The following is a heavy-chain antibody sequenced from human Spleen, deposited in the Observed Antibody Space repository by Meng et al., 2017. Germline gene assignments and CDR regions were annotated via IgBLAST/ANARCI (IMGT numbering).Heavy chain of an antibody. Sequence: SGSEANTTVASVKVSCKASGSPFPDYWRHWVGRVPGQGLEWRGRINPKSGDTHYAQRFQGRVTMTGDTSISTAYMELSGLRSDDTAMYYCARDEDISAAGKLFGDYWGHGTLVTVSS. CDR1: GSPFPDYW. CDR3: ARDEDISAAGKLFGDY. V-gene: IGHV1-2*06. D-gene: IGHD6-13*01. CDR2: INPKSGDT. J-gene: IGHJ4*01.